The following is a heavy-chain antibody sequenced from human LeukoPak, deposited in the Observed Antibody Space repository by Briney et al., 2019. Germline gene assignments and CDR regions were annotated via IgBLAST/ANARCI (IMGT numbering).Heavy chain of an antibody. D-gene: IGHD3-3*01. CDR3: ARVGDFDEVGLDV. J-gene: IGHJ6*02. V-gene: IGHV3-30-3*01. Sequence: GGSLRLSCAASGFTFSSYAMHWVRQAPGKGLEWVAVISYDGSNKYYADSVKGRFTISRDNSKNTLYLQMNSLRAEDTAVYYCARVGDFDEVGLDVWGQGTTVTVSS. CDR2: ISYDGSNK. CDR1: GFTFSSYA.